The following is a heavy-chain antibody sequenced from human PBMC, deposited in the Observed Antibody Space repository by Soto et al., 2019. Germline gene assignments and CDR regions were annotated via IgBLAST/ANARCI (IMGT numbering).Heavy chain of an antibody. D-gene: IGHD5-12*01. Sequence: EVQLVESGGGLIQPGGSLRLSCVVSGFTVSSSNYMSWVRQAPGKGLEWVSVIYTGGTTYYADSVKGRFTIARDNSKNTLYLQMNSLRAEDTAVYYCHGYGYWGQGTLVTVSS. CDR1: GFTVSSSNY. J-gene: IGHJ4*02. CDR2: IYTGGTT. CDR3: HGYGY. V-gene: IGHV3-53*01.